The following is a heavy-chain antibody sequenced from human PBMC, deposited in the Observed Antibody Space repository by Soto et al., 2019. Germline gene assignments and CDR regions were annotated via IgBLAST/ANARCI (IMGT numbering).Heavy chain of an antibody. CDR1: GYTFTGYY. Sequence: QVQLVQSGAEVKKPGASVKVSCKASGYTFTGYYMHWVRQAPGQGLEWMGWINPNSGGTNYAQKLQGRVTMTRDTSISTAYMELSRLRSDDTAVYYCARAYSGSYYSFDYWGQGTLVTVSS. CDR3: ARAYSGSYYSFDY. V-gene: IGHV1-2*02. J-gene: IGHJ4*02. CDR2: INPNSGGT. D-gene: IGHD1-26*01.